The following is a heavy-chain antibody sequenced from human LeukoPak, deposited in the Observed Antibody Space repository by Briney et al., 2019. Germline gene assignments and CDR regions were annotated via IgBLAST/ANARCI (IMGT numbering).Heavy chain of an antibody. CDR1: GFTFSSYG. CDR3: AKDRGQYSSSWGYFDY. V-gene: IGHV3-30*18. CDR2: ISYDGSNK. J-gene: IGHJ4*02. D-gene: IGHD6-13*01. Sequence: GGSLRLSCAASGFTFSSYGMHWVRQAPGKGLEWVAVISYDGSNKHYADSVKGRFTISRDNSKNTLYLQMNSLRAEDTAVYYCAKDRGQYSSSWGYFDYWGQGTLVTVSS.